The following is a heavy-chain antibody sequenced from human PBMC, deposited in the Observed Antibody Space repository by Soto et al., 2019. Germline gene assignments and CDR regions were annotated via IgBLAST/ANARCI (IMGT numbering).Heavy chain of an antibody. J-gene: IGHJ4*02. CDR2: ISGGGENT. Sequence: EVQLLDSGGGLVQPGGSLRLSCEASGFTFSNYAMNWVRQAPGKGLEWVLGISGGGENTYYADYVKVRFTISRDNSKNPVFLHMNSMSAEDQAVYYCAKERLARGFDYWGQGTLVTVSS. V-gene: IGHV3-23*01. CDR3: AKERLARGFDY. CDR1: GFTFSNYA.